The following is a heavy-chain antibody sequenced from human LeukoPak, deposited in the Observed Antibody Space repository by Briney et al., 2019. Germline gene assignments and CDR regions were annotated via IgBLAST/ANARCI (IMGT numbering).Heavy chain of an antibody. V-gene: IGHV3-7*01. D-gene: IGHD3-22*01. CDR1: GFTFSSYS. J-gene: IGHJ4*02. CDR3: ARLHDSSLYYTRPFDY. Sequence: GGSLRLSCAASGFTFSSYSMSWVRQAPGKGLEWVATIKPDGRDTYYVDSVKGRFTISRDNAKNSLYLQMNSLRAEDTAVYYCARLHDSSLYYTRPFDYWGQGTLVTVSS. CDR2: IKPDGRDT.